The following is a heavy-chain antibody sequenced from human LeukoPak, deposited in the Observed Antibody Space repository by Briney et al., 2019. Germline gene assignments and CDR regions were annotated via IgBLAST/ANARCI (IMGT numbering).Heavy chain of an antibody. V-gene: IGHV3-30*01. J-gene: IGHJ5*02. Sequence: PGGSLRLSCAASGFTFSSYAMHWVRQAPGKGLEWVAVISYDGSNKYYADSVKGRFTISRDNSKNTLYLQMNSLRAEDTAVYYCARSVPGRWWFDPWGQGTLVTVSS. CDR1: GFTFSSYA. D-gene: IGHD3-10*01. CDR2: ISYDGSNK. CDR3: ARSVPGRWWFDP.